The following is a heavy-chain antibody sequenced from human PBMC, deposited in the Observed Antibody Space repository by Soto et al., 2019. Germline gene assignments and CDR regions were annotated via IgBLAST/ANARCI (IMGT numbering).Heavy chain of an antibody. Sequence: SETLSLTCTVSGGSISSYYWSWIQQPPGKGLEWIGHIYYSGSTNYNPSLKSRVTISVDTSKNQFSLKLSSVTAADTAVYYCARDNGYSYGYTLDHWGQGTLVTVSS. J-gene: IGHJ4*02. CDR1: GGSISSYY. V-gene: IGHV4-59*01. CDR2: IYYSGST. D-gene: IGHD5-18*01. CDR3: ARDNGYSYGYTLDH.